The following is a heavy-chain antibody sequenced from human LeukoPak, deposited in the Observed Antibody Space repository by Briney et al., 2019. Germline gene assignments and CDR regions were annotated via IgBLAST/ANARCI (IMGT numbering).Heavy chain of an antibody. Sequence: PGGSLRLSCAASGFIFDDYAMHWVRQAPGKGLEYVSVIRGGGGVKYYAASVKGRFTISRDNSKNTLYLQMNSLRAEDTAVYYCARFCGGDCYSGFDYWGQGTLATVSS. CDR3: ARFCGGDCYSGFDY. CDR2: IRGGGGVK. D-gene: IGHD2-21*02. J-gene: IGHJ4*02. V-gene: IGHV3-23*01. CDR1: GFIFDDYA.